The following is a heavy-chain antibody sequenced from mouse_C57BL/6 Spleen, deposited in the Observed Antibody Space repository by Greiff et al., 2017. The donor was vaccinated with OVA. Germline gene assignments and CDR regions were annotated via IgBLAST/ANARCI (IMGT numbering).Heavy chain of an antibody. CDR1: GYTFTDYN. J-gene: IGHJ1*03. CDR3: AKGYYGSSPLYWYFDV. Sequence: EVQLQQSGPELVKPGASVKIPCKASGYTFTDYNMDWVKQSHGKSLEWIGDINPNNGGTIYNQKFKGKATLTVDKSSSTAYMELRSLTSEDTAVYYCAKGYYGSSPLYWYFDVWGTGTTVTVSS. V-gene: IGHV1-18*01. CDR2: INPNNGGT. D-gene: IGHD1-1*01.